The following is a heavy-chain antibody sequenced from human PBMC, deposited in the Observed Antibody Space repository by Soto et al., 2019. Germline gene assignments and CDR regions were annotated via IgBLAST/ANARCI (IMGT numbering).Heavy chain of an antibody. V-gene: IGHV1-3*01. Sequence: ASVKVSCNTSGYSFITTAMHWVRQAPGQRLEWLGWIKPGTGTTKYSQKFQGRVNITRDTSASTAYLELSTLRSEDTAVYFCARGVGPTYSYIYGMEVWGQGTTVTASS. CDR3: ARGVGPTYSYIYGMEV. D-gene: IGHD2-21*01. CDR2: IKPGTGTT. CDR1: GYSFITTA. J-gene: IGHJ6*02.